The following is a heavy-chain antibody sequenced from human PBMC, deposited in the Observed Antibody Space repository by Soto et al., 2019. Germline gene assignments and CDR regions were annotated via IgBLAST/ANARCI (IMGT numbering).Heavy chain of an antibody. CDR1: GFTFSSYG. CDR2: ISYDGSNK. V-gene: IGHV3-30*18. CDR3: AKGPHYYDSSGSGAFDI. Sequence: LRLSCAASGFTFSSYGMHWVRQAPGKGLEWVAVISYDGSNKYYADSVKGRFTISRDNSKNTLYLQMNSLRAEDMAVYYCAKGPHYYDSSGSGAFDIWGQGTMVTVSS. J-gene: IGHJ3*02. D-gene: IGHD3-22*01.